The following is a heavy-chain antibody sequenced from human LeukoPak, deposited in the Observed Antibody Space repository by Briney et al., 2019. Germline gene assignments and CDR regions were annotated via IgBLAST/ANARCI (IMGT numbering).Heavy chain of an antibody. D-gene: IGHD3-10*01. J-gene: IGHJ4*02. V-gene: IGHV4-4*08. Sequence: SETLSLTCTVSGGSISSYYWNWIRQPPGKGLEWIGEIYHSGSTNYNPSLKSRVTISVYTSKNLFSLKLSSVTAADTAVYYCARGLNPYYFGSGSYYFDYWGQGTLVTVSS. CDR3: ARGLNPYYFGSGSYYFDY. CDR1: GGSISSYY. CDR2: IYHSGST.